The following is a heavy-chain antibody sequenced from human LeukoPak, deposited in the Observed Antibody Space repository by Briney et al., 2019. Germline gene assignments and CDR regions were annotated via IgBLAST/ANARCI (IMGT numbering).Heavy chain of an antibody. Sequence: PSETLSLTCTVSGGSIRRADYYWGWIRQSPGKGLEWIGSIYRSGSTYYNPSLQSRVTKSVDPSKNQFSLNLSSVTAADTAVYFCARGTSAGGDHYFDSWGQGTQVTVSS. V-gene: IGHV4-39*07. CDR3: ARGTSAGGDHYFDS. D-gene: IGHD1-7*01. CDR1: GGSIRRADYY. J-gene: IGHJ4*02. CDR2: IYRSGST.